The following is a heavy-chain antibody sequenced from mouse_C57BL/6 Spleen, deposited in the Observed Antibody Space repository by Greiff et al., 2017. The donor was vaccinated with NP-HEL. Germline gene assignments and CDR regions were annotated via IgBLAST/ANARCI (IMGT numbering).Heavy chain of an antibody. CDR2: IDPSDSYT. CDR3: ARSNYYGSSYPDY. D-gene: IGHD1-1*01. Sequence: VQLQQSGAELVMPGASVKLSCKASGYTFTSYWMHWVKQRPGQGLEWIGEIDPSDSYTNYNQKFKGKSTLTVDKSSSTAYMQLSSLTSEDSAVYYCARSNYYGSSYPDYWGQGTTLTVSS. V-gene: IGHV1-69*01. J-gene: IGHJ2*01. CDR1: GYTFTSYW.